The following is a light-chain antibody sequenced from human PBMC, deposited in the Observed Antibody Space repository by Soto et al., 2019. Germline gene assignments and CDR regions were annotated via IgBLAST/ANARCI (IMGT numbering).Light chain of an antibody. J-gene: IGLJ3*02. CDR3: CSYAGGSSWV. CDR1: SGAVGAYGR. V-gene: IGLV2-11*01. Sequence: QSALTQPRSVPVSPGQSVPISCTGTSGAVGAYGRVSWYQNHPTKAPKLIISAVTNRPSGVPFRFSGSKSGSTASLTISGLQAEDEADYYCCSYAGGSSWVFCGGSKLTV. CDR2: AVT.